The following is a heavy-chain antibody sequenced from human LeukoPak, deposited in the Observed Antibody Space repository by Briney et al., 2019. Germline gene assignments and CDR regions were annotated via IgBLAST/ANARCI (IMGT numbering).Heavy chain of an antibody. CDR3: AGSMVRGVVDY. CDR1: GFTFSSYS. J-gene: IGHJ4*02. D-gene: IGHD3-10*01. V-gene: IGHV3-21*01. Sequence: GGSLRLSCAASGFTFSSYSMNWVRQAPGKGLEWVSSISSSSSYIYYADSVKGRFTISRDNAKNSLHLQMNSLRAEDTAVYYCAGSMVRGVVDYWGQGTLVTVSS. CDR2: ISSSSSYI.